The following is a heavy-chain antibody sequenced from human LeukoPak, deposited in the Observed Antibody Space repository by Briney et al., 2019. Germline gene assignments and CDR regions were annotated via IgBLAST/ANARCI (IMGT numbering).Heavy chain of an antibody. D-gene: IGHD1-14*01. V-gene: IGHV4-59*01. CDR2: VYYDGST. CDR1: GGSIINYY. J-gene: IGHJ4*02. CDR3: ARHPPATGRFDY. Sequence: SETLSLTCTVSGGSIINYYWSWIRQPPEKGLEWIGYVYYDGSTNYNPSLKSRVTMSVDTSKNQLSLKLSSVTAAGTAVYYCARHPPATGRFDYWGQGTLGTVSS.